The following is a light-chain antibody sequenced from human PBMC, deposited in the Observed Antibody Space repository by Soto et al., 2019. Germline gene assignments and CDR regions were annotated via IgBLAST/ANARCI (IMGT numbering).Light chain of an antibody. CDR1: QSISSW. CDR2: AAS. J-gene: IGKJ4*01. CDR3: QQYNSYSLT. V-gene: IGKV1-5*01. Sequence: DIQMTQSPSTLSASVGDKVTITCRASQSISSWLAWYQQKPGKAPKLLIYAASSLESGVPSRFSGSGSGTEFTLTISSLQPDDFATYYCQQYNSYSLTIGGGTKVEIK.